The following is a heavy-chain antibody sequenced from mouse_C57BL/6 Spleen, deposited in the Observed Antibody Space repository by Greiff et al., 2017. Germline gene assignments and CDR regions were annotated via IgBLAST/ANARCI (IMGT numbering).Heavy chain of an antibody. CDR2: IYPRSGNP. CDR1: GYTFTSYG. V-gene: IGHV1-81*01. D-gene: IGHD1-1*01. J-gene: IGHJ1*03. Sequence: QVQLQQSGAELARPGASVKLSCKASGYTFTSYGISWVKQRTGQGLEWIGEIYPRSGNPYYNEKFKGKATLTADKSSSTAYMELRSLTSEDSAVYFCARSTTVVAEGYWYFDVWGTGTTVTVSS. CDR3: ARSTTVVAEGYWYFDV.